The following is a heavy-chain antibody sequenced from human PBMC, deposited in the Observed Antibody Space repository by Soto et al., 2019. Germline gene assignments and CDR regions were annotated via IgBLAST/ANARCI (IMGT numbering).Heavy chain of an antibody. J-gene: IGHJ4*02. CDR2: INSDGTKT. CDR1: GFSFNSYW. Sequence: EVQLVESGGGLVQPGGSLRLSCAASGFSFNSYWMHWVRQVPGKGLVWVSRINSDGTKTSYADSVKGRFTIARDNAKNTLYLEMNSLRPEDTGMYYCARVGVGAYYFDDWGQGTLVTVSS. V-gene: IGHV3-74*01. D-gene: IGHD1-26*01. CDR3: ARVGVGAYYFDD.